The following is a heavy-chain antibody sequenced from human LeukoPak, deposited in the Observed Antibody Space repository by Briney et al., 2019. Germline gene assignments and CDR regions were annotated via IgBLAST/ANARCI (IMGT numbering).Heavy chain of an antibody. V-gene: IGHV3-21*01. D-gene: IGHD6-6*01. CDR3: ARDAGIAARGSGY. J-gene: IGHJ4*02. CDR1: GFTFSSYS. CDR2: ISSSSSYI. Sequence: GGSLRLSCAASGFTFSSYSMNWVRQAPGKGLEWVSSISSSSSYIYYADSVKGRFTISRDNAKNSLYLQMNSLRAEDTAVYYCARDAGIAARGSGYWGQGTLSPSPQ.